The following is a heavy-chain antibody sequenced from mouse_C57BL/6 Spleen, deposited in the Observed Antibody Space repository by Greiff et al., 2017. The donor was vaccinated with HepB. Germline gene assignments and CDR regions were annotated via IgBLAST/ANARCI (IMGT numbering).Heavy chain of an antibody. CDR1: GFTFCDYG. D-gene: IGHD1-1*01. J-gene: IGHJ1*03. CDR2: ISSGSSTI. CDR3: ARDYGSSYDWYFDV. Sequence: DVQLVESGGGLVKPGGSLKLSCAASGFTFCDYGMHWVRQAPEKGLEWVAYISSGSSTIYYADAVKGRFTISRDNAKNTLFLQMTSLRSEDTAMYYCARDYGSSYDWYFDVWGTGTTVTVSS. V-gene: IGHV5-17*01.